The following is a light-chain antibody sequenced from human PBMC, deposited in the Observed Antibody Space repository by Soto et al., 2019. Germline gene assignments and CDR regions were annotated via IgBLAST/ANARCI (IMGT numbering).Light chain of an antibody. J-gene: IGLJ2*01. CDR3: SSYTSSSTLDVV. Sequence: QSALTQPASVSGSPGQSITISCTGTSSDVGGYNYVSWYQQHPGKAPKLMIFDVSSRPSGISNRFSGSKSGNTASLTIYGLQAEDEADYYCSSYTSSSTLDVVFGGGTKVTVL. CDR1: SSDVGGYNY. V-gene: IGLV2-14*01. CDR2: DVS.